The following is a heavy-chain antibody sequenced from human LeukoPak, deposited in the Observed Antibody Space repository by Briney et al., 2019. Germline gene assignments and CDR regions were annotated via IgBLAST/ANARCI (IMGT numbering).Heavy chain of an antibody. CDR1: GGSFSGYY. J-gene: IGHJ4*02. Sequence: SETLSLTCAVYGGSFSGYYWSWIRQPPGKGLEWIGEINHSGSTNYNPSLKSRVTISVDTSKNQFSLKLSSVTAADTAVYYCARFSYYYGSGSYRGDYWGQGTLVTVSS. CDR2: INHSGST. V-gene: IGHV4-34*01. CDR3: ARFSYYYGSGSYRGDY. D-gene: IGHD3-10*01.